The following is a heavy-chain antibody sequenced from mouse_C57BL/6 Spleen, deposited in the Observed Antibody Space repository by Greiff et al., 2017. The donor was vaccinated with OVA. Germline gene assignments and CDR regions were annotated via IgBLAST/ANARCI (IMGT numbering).Heavy chain of an antibody. D-gene: IGHD1-1*01. CDR1: GYTFTSYW. Sequence: QVQLQQPGAELVMPGASVKLSCKASGYTFTSYWMHWVKQRPGQGLEWIGEIDPSDSYTNYNQKFTGKSTLTVDKSSSTAYMQLSSLTSEDSAVYYCAREDGSSFAWFAYWGQGTLVTVSA. CDR3: AREDGSSFAWFAY. CDR2: IDPSDSYT. J-gene: IGHJ3*01. V-gene: IGHV1-69*01.